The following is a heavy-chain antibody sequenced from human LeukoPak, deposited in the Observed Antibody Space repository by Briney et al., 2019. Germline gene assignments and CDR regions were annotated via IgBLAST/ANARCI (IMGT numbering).Heavy chain of an antibody. CDR3: ARGTYFDSLTDYSPGTFDY. CDR1: GGSISSYR. D-gene: IGHD3-9*01. J-gene: IGHJ4*02. V-gene: IGHV4-4*07. CDR2: IYTTGTT. Sequence: TSETLSLTCSVSGGSISSYRWSWIRQPTGKGLEWIGRIYTTGTTNYNPSLRSRATMSVDTSKNQFSLKLSSVTAADAAVYYCARGTYFDSLTDYSPGTFDYWGQGTLVTVSS.